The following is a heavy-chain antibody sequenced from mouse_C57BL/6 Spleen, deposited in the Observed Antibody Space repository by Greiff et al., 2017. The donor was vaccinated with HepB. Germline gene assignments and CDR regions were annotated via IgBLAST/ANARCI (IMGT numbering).Heavy chain of an antibody. V-gene: IGHV1-61*01. CDR1: GYTFTSYW. J-gene: IGHJ1*03. CDR3: ARKDYGSSYSDWYFDV. Sequence: QVQLKQPGAELVRPGSSVKLSCKASGYTFTSYWMDWVKQRPGQGLEWIGNIYPSDSETHYNQKFKDKATLTVDKSSSTAYMQLSSLTSEDSAVYYCARKDYGSSYSDWYFDVWGTGTTVTVSS. CDR2: IYPSDSET. D-gene: IGHD1-1*01.